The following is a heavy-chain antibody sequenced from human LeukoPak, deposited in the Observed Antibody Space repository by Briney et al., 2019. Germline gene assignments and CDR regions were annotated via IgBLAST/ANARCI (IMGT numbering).Heavy chain of an antibody. V-gene: IGHV1-8*01. CDR1: GYTFTNYN. D-gene: IGHD6-19*01. CDR2: MNPNSGNT. Sequence: ASVKVSCKASGYTFTNYNIHWVRQASGHGRERMGGMNPNSGNTDSTQKFQGKLSMTRDTSVSTAYMELTSLRSDDTAVYYCARRVADHFDYWGQGTLVTVSS. CDR3: ARRVADHFDY. J-gene: IGHJ4*02.